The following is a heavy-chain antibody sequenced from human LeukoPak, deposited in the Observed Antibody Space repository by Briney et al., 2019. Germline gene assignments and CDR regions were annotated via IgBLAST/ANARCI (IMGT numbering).Heavy chain of an antibody. Sequence: GGSLRLSCAASGFTFSSYGMHWVRQAPGKGLEWVAFIRFDGRNKYYADPVKGRFTISRDNSKNTLYLQMNSLRAEDTAVYYCAKGVVPAAIDYWGQGTLVTVSS. CDR2: IRFDGRNK. CDR1: GFTFSSYG. D-gene: IGHD2-2*02. V-gene: IGHV3-30*02. J-gene: IGHJ4*02. CDR3: AKGVVPAAIDY.